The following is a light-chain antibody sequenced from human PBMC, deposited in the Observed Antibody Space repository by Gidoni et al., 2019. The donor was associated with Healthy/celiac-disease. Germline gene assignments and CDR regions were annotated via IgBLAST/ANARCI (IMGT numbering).Light chain of an antibody. CDR3: CSYAGSYWVV. Sequence: QSALTQPRSVSGSPGQSVTISCTGTSSDVGGYNYVSWYQQHPGKAPKLMIYDVSKRPSGVPDRFSGSKSGNTASLIISGLQAEDEADYYCCSYAGSYWVVFGGGTKLTVL. J-gene: IGLJ2*01. V-gene: IGLV2-11*01. CDR2: DVS. CDR1: SSDVGGYNY.